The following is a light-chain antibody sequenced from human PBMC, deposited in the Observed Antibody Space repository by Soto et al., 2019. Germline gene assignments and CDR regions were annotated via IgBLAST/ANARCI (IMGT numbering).Light chain of an antibody. Sequence: EIVMTQSPATLSVSPGERATLYCRASQSVSSNLAWYQQKPGQPPRLLIYRASTRATGIPARFSGSGSGTEFTLTISSLQSEDFAVYYCQHYNNWPPWTFGQGTKVEIK. CDR3: QHYNNWPPWT. J-gene: IGKJ1*01. V-gene: IGKV3-15*01. CDR1: QSVSSN. CDR2: RAS.